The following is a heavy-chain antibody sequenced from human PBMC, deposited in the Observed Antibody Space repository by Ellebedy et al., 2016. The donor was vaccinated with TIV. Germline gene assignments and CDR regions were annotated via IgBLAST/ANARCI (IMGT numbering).Heavy chain of an antibody. D-gene: IGHD3-10*01. CDR1: GFTFSNAW. Sequence: GESLKISCAASGFTFSNAWMNWVRQAPGKGLEWVGRIKSKTDGGTTDYAAPVKGRFTISRDDSKNTLYLQMNSLKTEDTAVYYCTTYQNHMVRGGVARGAFDIWGQGTMVTVSS. V-gene: IGHV3-15*07. CDR2: IKSKTDGGTT. CDR3: TTYQNHMVRGGVARGAFDI. J-gene: IGHJ3*02.